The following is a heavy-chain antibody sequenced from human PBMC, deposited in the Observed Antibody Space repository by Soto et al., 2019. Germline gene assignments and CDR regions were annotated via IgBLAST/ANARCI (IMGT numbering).Heavy chain of an antibody. V-gene: IGHV3-23*01. CDR1: RFTFSSYG. J-gene: IGHJ4*02. CDR3: ARTGGSGWYEEHFDY. D-gene: IGHD6-19*01. Sequence: GGSLRLSCAASRFTFSSYGMSWVRQAPGKGLEWVSGVSHSGDNTNYADSVKGRFTISRDNSKNTLYLQMNSLRADDTAIYYCARTGGSGWYEEHFDYWGQGTLVTVSS. CDR2: VSHSGDNT.